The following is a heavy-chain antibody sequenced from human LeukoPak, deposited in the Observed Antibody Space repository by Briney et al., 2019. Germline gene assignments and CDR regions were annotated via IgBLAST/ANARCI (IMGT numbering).Heavy chain of an antibody. CDR3: ARMLISSGYYVDY. D-gene: IGHD3-22*01. CDR1: GFPVSGYY. CDR2: IYSGGTT. Sequence: GGSLRRYCAASGFPVSGYYMSWVRQAQGKGLDWGSVIYSGGTTYDADYVKGRFTISRDESKNMLYLQMNSLRAEDTAIYYCARMLISSGYYVDYWGQGTLVTVSS. J-gene: IGHJ4*02. V-gene: IGHV3-53*01.